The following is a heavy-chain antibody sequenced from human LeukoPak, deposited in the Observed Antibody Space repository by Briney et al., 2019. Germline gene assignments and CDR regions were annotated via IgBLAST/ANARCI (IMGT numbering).Heavy chain of an antibody. V-gene: IGHV3-23*01. D-gene: IGHD2-21*01. Sequence: GGSLRLSCAVSGITFSTIGVTWLRQAPGKGLEWVSSITKSGGSTYYADSVKGRFTISRDNSKDTLYLQMNRLRVEDSAVYFCANVVGGYWGQGTLVIVSS. CDR1: GITFSTIG. CDR2: ITKSGGST. J-gene: IGHJ4*02. CDR3: ANVVGGY.